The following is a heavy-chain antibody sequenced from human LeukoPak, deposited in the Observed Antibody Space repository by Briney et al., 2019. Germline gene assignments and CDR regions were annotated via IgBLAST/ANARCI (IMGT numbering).Heavy chain of an antibody. CDR1: GLTLRNNA. Sequence: GGSLRLSCAASGLTLRNNAMNWVRQAPGKGLEWVSYLSNSGGSTHYANSVKGRFTISRDNSKNTLYLQMNSLRAEDTAVYYCAKEGPYSETYSHFDYWGQGTLVTVSS. J-gene: IGHJ4*02. CDR3: AKEGPYSETYSHFDY. V-gene: IGHV3-23*01. D-gene: IGHD1-26*01. CDR2: LSNSGGST.